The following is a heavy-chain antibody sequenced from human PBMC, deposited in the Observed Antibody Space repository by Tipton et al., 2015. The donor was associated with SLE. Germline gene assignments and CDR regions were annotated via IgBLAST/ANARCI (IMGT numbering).Heavy chain of an antibody. CDR3: ARGQYKRDY. CDR2: IYYSGDY. V-gene: IGHV4-39*07. Sequence: TLSLTCTVSGGSIGCGSSYWDWIRQPPGKELEWIGSIYYSGDYYYNPSLKTRVTVSIDTHMNQFSLRLTSLTAADTAVYYCARGQYKRDYWGQGTLVTVSS. CDR1: GGSIGCGSSY. J-gene: IGHJ4*02. D-gene: IGHD1-1*01.